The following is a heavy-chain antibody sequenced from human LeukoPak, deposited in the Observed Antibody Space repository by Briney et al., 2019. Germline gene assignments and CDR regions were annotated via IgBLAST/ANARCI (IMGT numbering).Heavy chain of an antibody. V-gene: IGHV4-31*03. CDR2: IHYSGST. CDR3: ARDGIAATGSPFDY. CDR1: GGSISSGYYY. D-gene: IGHD6-13*01. Sequence: PSETLSLTCTVSGGSISSGYYYWNWIRLHPGKGLKWIGFIHYSGSTYYNPSLRSRVTISIDTSKDQFSLNLRSVTAADAAVYYCARDGIAATGSPFDYWGQGALVTVSS. J-gene: IGHJ4*02.